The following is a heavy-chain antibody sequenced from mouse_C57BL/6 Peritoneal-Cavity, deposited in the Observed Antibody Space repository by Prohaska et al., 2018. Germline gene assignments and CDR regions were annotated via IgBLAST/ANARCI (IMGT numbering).Heavy chain of an antibody. J-gene: IGHJ3*01. V-gene: IGHV1-26*01. Sequence: EVQLQQSGPELIKPGASVKISCNASGYTFTDYYMNWVKQSNGMSFQWIRDINPNNGGTRYNQKFKGKVTLTVDMSSSTAYMELRSLTSEDAAVYYCARKTYYSNPFGYWGQGTLVTVSA. CDR3: ARKTYYSNPFGY. D-gene: IGHD2-5*01. CDR1: GYTFTDYY. CDR2: INPNNGGT.